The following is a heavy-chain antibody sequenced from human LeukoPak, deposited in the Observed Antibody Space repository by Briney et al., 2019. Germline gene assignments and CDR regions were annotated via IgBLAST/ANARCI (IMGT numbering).Heavy chain of an antibody. V-gene: IGHV3-53*01. CDR2: IYSGGST. J-gene: IGHJ6*02. CDR1: GFIVNSNY. CDR3: ARDATTISDIPYGMDV. Sequence: GGSLRLSCAASGFIVNSNYIGWVRQAPGKGLEWVSSIYSGGSTYYADSVKGRFTISRDNSKNTVYLQMNSLRGEDTALYYCARDATTISDIPYGMDVWGQGTTVTVSS. D-gene: IGHD3-3*01.